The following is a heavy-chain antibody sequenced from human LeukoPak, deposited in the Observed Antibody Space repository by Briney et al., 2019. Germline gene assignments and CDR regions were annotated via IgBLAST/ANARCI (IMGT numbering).Heavy chain of an antibody. CDR3: AKVPSKMTTRTFDS. CDR2: ISWNSGDI. D-gene: IGHD5-24*01. Sequence: GRSLRLSCAASGFTFDDYAMHWVRQAPGKGLEWVSGISWNSGDIEYADSVKGRFTISRDNAKNSLYLQMNSLRAEDTAVYYCAKVPSKMTTRTFDSWGRGTLVTVSS. CDR1: GFTFDDYA. J-gene: IGHJ4*02. V-gene: IGHV3-9*01.